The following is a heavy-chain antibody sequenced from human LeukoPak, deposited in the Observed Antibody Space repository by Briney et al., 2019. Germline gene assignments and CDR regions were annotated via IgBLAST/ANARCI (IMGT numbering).Heavy chain of an antibody. CDR3: AALDSGGTGTFDY. CDR2: ISSSGSSI. V-gene: IGHV3-48*03. J-gene: IGHJ4*02. D-gene: IGHD1-1*01. CDR1: GFTFSSYE. Sequence: HPGGSLRLSCAASGFTFSSYETNWVRQAPGKGLEWVSYISSSGSSIYYADSVKGRFTISRDNAKNSLYLQMNSLRAEDTAVYYCAALDSGGTGTFDYWGQGTLVTVSS.